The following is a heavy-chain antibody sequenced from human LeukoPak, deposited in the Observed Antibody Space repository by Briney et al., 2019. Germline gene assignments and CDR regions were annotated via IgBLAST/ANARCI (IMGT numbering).Heavy chain of an antibody. V-gene: IGHV3-48*03. CDR2: ISGSSSNV. D-gene: IGHD5-18*01. CDR3: ARGFRDTAMFLDY. J-gene: IGHJ4*02. Sequence: GGSLRLSCAASGFTFSSYEMNWVRQAPGKGLEWISAISGSSSNVYYAASVRGRFTISRDNAENSQYLQLNTMRAEDTAVYYCARGFRDTAMFLDYWGQGTLVTVSS. CDR1: GFTFSSYE.